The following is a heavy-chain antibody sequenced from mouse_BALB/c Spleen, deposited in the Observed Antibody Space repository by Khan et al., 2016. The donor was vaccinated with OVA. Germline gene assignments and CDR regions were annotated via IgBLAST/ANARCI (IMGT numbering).Heavy chain of an antibody. V-gene: IGHV1S56*01. J-gene: IGHJ4*01. CDR3: AKEGFRGVGFDY. CDR2: IYPGDDCT. D-gene: IGHD2-2*01. CDR1: GYTFTSYD. Sequence: QVQLQQSGPELVKPGTLVKISCKASGYTFTSYDINWVKQRPGQGLEWIGWIYPGDDCTNYNEKFKGKATLTADKSSNTAYMQLSSLTSENSAVYVCAKEGFRGVGFDYWGQGTSVTVSS.